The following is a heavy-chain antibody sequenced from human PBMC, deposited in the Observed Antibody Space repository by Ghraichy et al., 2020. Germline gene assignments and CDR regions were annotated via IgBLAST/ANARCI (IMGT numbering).Heavy chain of an antibody. Sequence: GGSLRLSCAASGFTFSSYGMHWVRQAPGKGLEWVAVISYDGSNKYYADSVKGRFTISRDNSKNTLYLQMNSLRAEDTAVYYCAKEVPPYYYYYMDVWGKGTTVTVSS. CDR1: GFTFSSYG. V-gene: IGHV3-30*18. J-gene: IGHJ6*03. CDR2: ISYDGSNK. CDR3: AKEVPPYYYYYMDV.